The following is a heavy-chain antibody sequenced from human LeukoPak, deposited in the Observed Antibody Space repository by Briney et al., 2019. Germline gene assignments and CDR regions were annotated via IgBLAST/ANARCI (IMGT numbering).Heavy chain of an antibody. D-gene: IGHD3-22*01. J-gene: IGHJ6*03. CDR3: XXXXXXYDSSGYXGYYMDV. Sequence: GGSLRLSCAASGFTFDDYGMSWVRQAPGKGLEWVSGINWNGGSTGYADSVKGRFTISRDNAKNSLYLQMNSLRAEDTDLYHCXXXXXXYDSSGYXGYYMDVWGKGTTVTVSS. V-gene: IGHV3-20*01. CDR1: GFTFDDYG. CDR2: INWNGGST.